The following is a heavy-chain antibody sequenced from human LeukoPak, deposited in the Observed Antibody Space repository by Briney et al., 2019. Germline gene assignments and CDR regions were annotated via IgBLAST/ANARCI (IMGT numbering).Heavy chain of an antibody. CDR2: IIPIFGTA. Sequence: VASVKVSCKASGGTFSSYAISWVRQAPGQGLEWMGGIIPIFGTANYAQMFQERVTITRDMSTSTAYMELSSLRSEDTAVYYCAADMYDVWSGYLMGLDYWGQGTLVTVSS. D-gene: IGHD3-3*01. V-gene: IGHV1-69*05. J-gene: IGHJ4*02. CDR1: GGTFSSYA. CDR3: AADMYDVWSGYLMGLDY.